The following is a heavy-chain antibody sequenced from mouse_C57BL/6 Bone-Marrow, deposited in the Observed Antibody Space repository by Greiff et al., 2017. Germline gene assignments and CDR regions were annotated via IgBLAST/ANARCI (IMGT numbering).Heavy chain of an antibody. CDR1: GYTFTSYW. D-gene: IGHD1-1*01. J-gene: IGHJ4*01. CDR2: INPSNGGT. V-gene: IGHV1-53*01. Sequence: VQLQQPGTELVKPGASVKLSCKASGYTFTSYWMHWVKQRPGQGLEWIGNINPSNGGTNYNEKFKSKATLTVDKSSSTAYMQLSSLTSEDSAVYDCAREFITTVVAFYYYAMDDWGKGTSVTVSS. CDR3: AREFITTVVAFYYYAMDD.